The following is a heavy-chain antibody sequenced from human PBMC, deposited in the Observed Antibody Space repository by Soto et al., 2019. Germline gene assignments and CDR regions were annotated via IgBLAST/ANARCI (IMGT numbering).Heavy chain of an antibody. Sequence: ASVKVSCKVSGYTLTELSMHWVRQAPGKGLEWMGGFDPEDGETIYAQKFQGRVTMTEDTSTDTAYMELSSLRSEDTAVYYCATAPLYCSSTSCQFDYWGQGTLVTVSS. V-gene: IGHV1-24*01. D-gene: IGHD2-2*01. CDR3: ATAPLYCSSTSCQFDY. CDR2: FDPEDGET. CDR1: GYTLTELS. J-gene: IGHJ4*02.